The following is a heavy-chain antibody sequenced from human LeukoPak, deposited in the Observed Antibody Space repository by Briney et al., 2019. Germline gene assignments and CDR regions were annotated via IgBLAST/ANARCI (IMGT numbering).Heavy chain of an antibody. V-gene: IGHV3-30*19. CDR3: ARGEEIVVVPAAIMD. D-gene: IGHD2-2*02. CDR2: ISHDGSSK. J-gene: IGHJ4*02. CDR1: GFTFSSYG. Sequence: GGSLRLSCAASGFTFSSYGMHWVRQAPGKGLEWVAVISHDGSSKYYADSVKGRFTISRDNSKNTLYLQMNSLRSEDTAVYYCARGEEIVVVPAAIMDWGQGTLVTVSS.